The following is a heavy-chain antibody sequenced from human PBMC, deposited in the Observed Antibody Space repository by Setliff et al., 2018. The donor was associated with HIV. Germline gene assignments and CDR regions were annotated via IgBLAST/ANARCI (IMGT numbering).Heavy chain of an antibody. CDR3: AREQTTETTMGFAFDI. D-gene: IGHD4-17*01. J-gene: IGHJ3*02. V-gene: IGHV4-39*07. Sequence: PSETLSLTCTVSGDSISSYYWSWIRQPPGKGLEWIGSIYYSGSTFYNPSLKSRVSISVDTSKNQFSLRLNSVTAADTAVYYCAREQTTETTMGFAFDIWGQGTVVTVSS. CDR2: IYYSGST. CDR1: GDSISSYY.